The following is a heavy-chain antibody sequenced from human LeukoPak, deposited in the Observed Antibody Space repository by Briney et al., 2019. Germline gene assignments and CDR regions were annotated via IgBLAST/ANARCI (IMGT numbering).Heavy chain of an antibody. Sequence: GASVKVSCKASGYTFTSYGISWVRQAPGQGLEWMGWISTYNGNTNYAQKLQDRVTLTTETPTSTVYMELRSLKSDDTAVYFCARGDWVRGPNLFDYWGQGTLVTVSS. V-gene: IGHV1-18*01. CDR3: ARGDWVRGPNLFDY. J-gene: IGHJ4*02. CDR2: ISTYNGNT. CDR1: GYTFTSYG. D-gene: IGHD3-10*01.